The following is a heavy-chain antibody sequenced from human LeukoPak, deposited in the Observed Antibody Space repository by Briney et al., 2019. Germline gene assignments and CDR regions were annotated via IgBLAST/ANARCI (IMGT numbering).Heavy chain of an antibody. D-gene: IGHD5-12*01. V-gene: IGHV1-3*01. J-gene: IGHJ6*04. CDR1: GYAFSTYA. Sequence: ASVKVSCKASGYAFSTYAMHWVRQAPGRSLEWVGWINAGNGNTEYAQKLQDRVTITRDTSASTADMELSSLRSEDTAVYYCARASIVATRYYFYGMDVWGKGTTVIASS. CDR3: ARASIVATRYYFYGMDV. CDR2: INAGNGNT.